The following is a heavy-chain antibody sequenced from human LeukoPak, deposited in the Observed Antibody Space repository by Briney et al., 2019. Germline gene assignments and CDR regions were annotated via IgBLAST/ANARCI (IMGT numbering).Heavy chain of an antibody. CDR2: IIPIFGTA. J-gene: IGHJ4*02. Sequence: SVKASCKASGGTFSSYAISWVRQAPGQGLEWMGGIIPIFGTANCAQKFQGRVTITTDESTSTAYMELSSLRSEDTAVYYCARVNVSRDFWSGYRYYFDYWGQGTLVTVSS. CDR3: ARVNVSRDFWSGYRYYFDY. D-gene: IGHD3-3*01. V-gene: IGHV1-69*05. CDR1: GGTFSSYA.